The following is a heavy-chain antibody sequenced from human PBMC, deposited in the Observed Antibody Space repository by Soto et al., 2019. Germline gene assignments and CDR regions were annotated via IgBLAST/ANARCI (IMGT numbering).Heavy chain of an antibody. V-gene: IGHV1-18*01. CDR1: GYTFTSYG. J-gene: IGHJ5*02. CDR2: ISAYNGNT. CDR3: ARSKRSSGCYNWFDP. Sequence: ASVKVSCKASGYTFTSYGISWVRQAPGQGLEWMGWISAYNGNTNYAQKLQGRVTMTTDTSTSTAYMELRSLRSDDTAVYYCARSKRSSGCYNWFDPWGQGTLVTVSS. D-gene: IGHD3-22*01.